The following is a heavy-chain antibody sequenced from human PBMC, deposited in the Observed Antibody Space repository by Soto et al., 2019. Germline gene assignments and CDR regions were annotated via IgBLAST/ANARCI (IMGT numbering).Heavy chain of an antibody. J-gene: IGHJ4*02. D-gene: IGHD3-22*01. CDR2: IYNDGST. V-gene: IGHV4-30-4*08. Sequence: SETLSLTCTVSGAAVSNGDYRWNWIRQPPGKGLEWIGDIYNDGSTHYNPSLKSRVTISVDTSKNQFSLRLSSVTAADTAVYYCARAQGNYYDSSGYPTVWGQGTLVTVSS. CDR1: GAAVSNGDYR. CDR3: ARAQGNYYDSSGYPTV.